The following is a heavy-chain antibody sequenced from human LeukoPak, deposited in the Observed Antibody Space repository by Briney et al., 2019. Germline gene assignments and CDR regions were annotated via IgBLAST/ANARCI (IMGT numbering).Heavy chain of an antibody. CDR2: IYHSGST. CDR1: GYSISSGYY. D-gene: IGHD4-17*01. J-gene: IGHJ4*02. V-gene: IGHV4-38-2*01. Sequence: PSETLSLTCAVSGYSISSGYYWGWIRQPPGKGLEWIGSIYHSGSTYYNPSLKSRVTLSVDTSKNQFSLKLSSVTAADTAVYYCARRRRNGDYGYWGQGTLVTVSS. CDR3: ARRRRNGDYGY.